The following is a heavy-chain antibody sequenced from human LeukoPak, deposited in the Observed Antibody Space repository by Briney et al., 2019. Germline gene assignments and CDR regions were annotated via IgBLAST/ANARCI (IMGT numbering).Heavy chain of an antibody. J-gene: IGHJ5*02. Sequence: PGGSLRLSCAASGFTFSSYGMHWVRQAPGKGLEWVAVIWYDGSNKYYADSVKGRFAISGDNSKNTLYLQMNSLRAEDTAVYYCARLGFDPWGQGTLVTVSS. CDR2: IWYDGSNK. CDR3: ARLGFDP. V-gene: IGHV3-33*01. CDR1: GFTFSSYG.